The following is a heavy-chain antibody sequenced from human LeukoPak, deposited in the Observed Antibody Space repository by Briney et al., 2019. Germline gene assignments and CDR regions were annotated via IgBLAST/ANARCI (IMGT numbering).Heavy chain of an antibody. Sequence: SETLSLTCTVPGGSISGYYWNWIRQPPGKGLGWSGYIYYSGTTNYNPSLRSRVTISVDTSKNQFSLKLSSVTAADTAVYYCARLRNYYDSSGYYAVDNWGQGTLVTVSS. D-gene: IGHD3-22*01. CDR1: GGSISGYY. V-gene: IGHV4-59*08. CDR3: ARLRNYYDSSGYYAVDN. CDR2: IYYSGTT. J-gene: IGHJ4*02.